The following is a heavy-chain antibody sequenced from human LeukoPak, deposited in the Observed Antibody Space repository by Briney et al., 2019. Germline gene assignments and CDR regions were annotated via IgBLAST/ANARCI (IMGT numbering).Heavy chain of an antibody. CDR2: ISGGTSYI. CDR3: AKSWGNWNYDY. Sequence: GGSLRLSCAASGFTFSGYAMNWVRQAPGKGLEWVSSISGGTSYIYYADSVKGRFTISRDNARNSLYLQINSLRAEDTAVYYCAKSWGNWNYDYWGQGTLVTVSS. V-gene: IGHV3-21*01. D-gene: IGHD1-7*01. J-gene: IGHJ4*02. CDR1: GFTFSGYA.